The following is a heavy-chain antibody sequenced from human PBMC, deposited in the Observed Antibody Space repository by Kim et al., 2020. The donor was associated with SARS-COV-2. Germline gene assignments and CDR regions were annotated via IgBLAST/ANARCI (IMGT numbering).Heavy chain of an antibody. V-gene: IGHV3-74*01. Sequence: GGSLRLSCTASGFTFSSYWMHWVRQAPGEGLVWVSRINSDASSTFYADSVKGRFTISRDNAKNTLYLQMNSLRAGDTAVSSCARGDIGLGGQGTLVIVSS. D-gene: IGHD2-15*01. CDR3: ARGDIGL. J-gene: IGHJ1*01. CDR1: GFTFSSYW. CDR2: INSDASST.